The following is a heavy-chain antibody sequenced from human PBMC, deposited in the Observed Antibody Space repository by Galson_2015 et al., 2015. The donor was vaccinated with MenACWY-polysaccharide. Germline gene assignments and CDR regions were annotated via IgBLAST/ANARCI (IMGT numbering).Heavy chain of an antibody. D-gene: IGHD4-17*01. CDR1: GFIFSNYW. Sequence: SLRLSCAASGFIFSNYWMTWVRQAPGKGPEWVANIIGDGSSRYYVDSVEGRFTISRDNSKNTVYLQMSSLRAEDTAVYYCAKDYDYGDYATDYWGQGTLVTVSS. J-gene: IGHJ4*02. CDR2: IIGDGSSR. V-gene: IGHV3-7*01. CDR3: AKDYDYGDYATDY.